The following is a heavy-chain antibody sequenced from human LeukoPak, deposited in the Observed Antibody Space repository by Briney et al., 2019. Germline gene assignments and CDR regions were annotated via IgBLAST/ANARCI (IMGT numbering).Heavy chain of an antibody. CDR3: ARGLHYNILTGGMDV. D-gene: IGHD3-9*01. Sequence: PSETLSLTCAVFGGSLSGYYWSWIRQSPEKGLEWIGEMSHTGATNYNPSLKSRVTVSVGTSKKQFSLNLRSVTAADTAVYYCARGLHYNILTGGMDVWGQGTTVIVSS. CDR1: GGSLSGYY. V-gene: IGHV4-34*01. J-gene: IGHJ6*02. CDR2: MSHTGAT.